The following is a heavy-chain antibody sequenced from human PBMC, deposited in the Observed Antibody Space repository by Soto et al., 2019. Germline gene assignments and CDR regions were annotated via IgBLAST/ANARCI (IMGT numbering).Heavy chain of an antibody. CDR1: GFIVSDTY. CDR2: MSNRGDT. Sequence: EVQLVESGGGLVQPGGSLRLSCTASGFIVSDTYVNWVRQAPGKGLEWVSVMSNRGDTHYADSVRGRFSLSRDISDNTLHLQMNNLRVEDTAVYYCARAPRYCRGGSCSITGDAYDIWGQGTMVNFSS. V-gene: IGHV3-66*01. CDR3: ARAPRYCRGGSCSITGDAYDI. D-gene: IGHD2-15*01. J-gene: IGHJ3*02.